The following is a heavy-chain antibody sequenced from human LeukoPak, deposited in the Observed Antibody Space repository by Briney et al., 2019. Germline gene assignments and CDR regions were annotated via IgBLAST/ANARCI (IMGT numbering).Heavy chain of an antibody. CDR3: ARQPVGAARYFDY. V-gene: IGHV4-59*01. J-gene: IGHJ4*02. CDR2: IYYSGST. CDR1: GGSTSSYY. D-gene: IGHD1-26*01. Sequence: NPSETLSLTCTVSGGSTSSYYWSWIRQPPGKGLEWIGYIYYSGSTNYNPSLKSRVTISVDTSKNQFSLKLSSVTAADTAVYYCARQPVGAARYFDYWGQGTLVTVSS.